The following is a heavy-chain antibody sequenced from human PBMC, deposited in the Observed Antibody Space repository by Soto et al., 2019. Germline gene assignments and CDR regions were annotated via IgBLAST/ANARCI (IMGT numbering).Heavy chain of an antibody. CDR2: INPNSGGT. V-gene: IGHV1-2*02. D-gene: IGHD1-1*01. CDR1: GYTFTGYY. CDR3: ARVNEAYYYYYGMDV. J-gene: IGHJ6*02. Sequence: ASVKVSCTASGYTFTGYYIHWVRQAPGQGLEWMGWINPNSGGTNYAQTFRGRVTMTRDTSISTAYMELSGLISDDTAVYYCARVNEAYYYYYGMDVWGQGTTVTAP.